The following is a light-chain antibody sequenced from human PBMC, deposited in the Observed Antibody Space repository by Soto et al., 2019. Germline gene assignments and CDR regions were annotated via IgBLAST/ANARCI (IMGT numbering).Light chain of an antibody. Sequence: DIQMTQSPSSVSASVGDRVTITCRASQGISTNLAWYQQKPGKAPKLLIYAASSLQSGVPPRFSGRGSGTDFTLTISILQPEDFAIYYCLQANRVPLSFGQGTRLEIK. CDR1: QGISTN. CDR3: LQANRVPLS. J-gene: IGKJ5*01. V-gene: IGKV1-12*01. CDR2: AAS.